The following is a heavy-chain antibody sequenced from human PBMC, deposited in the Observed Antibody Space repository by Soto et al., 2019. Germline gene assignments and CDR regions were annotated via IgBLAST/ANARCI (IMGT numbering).Heavy chain of an antibody. CDR2: FLGRGGST. CDR1: ALPFGGNA. D-gene: IGHD3-22*01. J-gene: IGHJ3*02. Sequence: GGTRRSSWAASALPFGGNAMSGVRQLLGRGLGRSPPFLGRGGSTYYADSVKGRFTISIDNSKNTLYLQMNSLRAEDTAVYYCATRRGCHYDSSGSYGSWAFDIWGQGTMVTVSS. CDR3: ATRRGCHYDSSGSYGSWAFDI. V-gene: IGHV3-23*01.